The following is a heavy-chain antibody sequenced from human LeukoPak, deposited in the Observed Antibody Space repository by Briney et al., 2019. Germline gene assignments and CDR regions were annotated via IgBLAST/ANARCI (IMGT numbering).Heavy chain of an antibody. V-gene: IGHV4-4*09. J-gene: IGHJ5*02. CDR1: GGSISSYY. Sequence: SETLSLTCTVSGGSISSYYWSWIRQPPGKGLEWIGYIYTSGSTNYNPSLKSRVTISVDTSKNQFSLKLSSVTAADTAVYYCARATTVVKRGWFDLWGQGTLVTVSS. D-gene: IGHD4-23*01. CDR3: ARATTVVKRGWFDL. CDR2: IYTSGST.